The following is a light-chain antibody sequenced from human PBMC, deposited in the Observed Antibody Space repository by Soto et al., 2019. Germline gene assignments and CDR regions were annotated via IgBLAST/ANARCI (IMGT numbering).Light chain of an antibody. J-gene: IGLJ2*01. CDR2: DVS. Sequence: QSALTQPASVSGSPGQSITLSCTGTSSDVGAYNYVSWYQQHPGKAPKLMIYDVSNRPSGVSNRFSGSKSGNTASLTISGRQAEDEADYYCSSYTSSSTLVFGGGTKLTVL. CDR1: SSDVGAYNY. V-gene: IGLV2-14*01. CDR3: SSYTSSSTLV.